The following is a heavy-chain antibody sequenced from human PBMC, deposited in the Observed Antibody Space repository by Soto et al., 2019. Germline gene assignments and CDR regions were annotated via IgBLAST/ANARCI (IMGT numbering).Heavy chain of an antibody. D-gene: IGHD1-7*01. V-gene: IGHV4-4*02. Sequence: PSETLSLTCAVSGGSFTSHNWWTWVRQPPGQGLEWIGEIYRTGSTNYNPSLKSRVTISLDKSENQFSLKVTSLTAADTAVYYCASRDPGTSVDYWGQGTLVTVSS. CDR3: ASRDPGTSVDY. CDR1: GGSFTSHNW. J-gene: IGHJ4*02. CDR2: IYRTGST.